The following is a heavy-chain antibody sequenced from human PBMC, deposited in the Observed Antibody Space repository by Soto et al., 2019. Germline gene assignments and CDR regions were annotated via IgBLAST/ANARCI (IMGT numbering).Heavy chain of an antibody. CDR3: ARDVRYYYESSGYYHGPRGYYYGMDV. J-gene: IGHJ6*02. V-gene: IGHV4-30-4*01. D-gene: IGHD3-22*01. CDR1: GDSISSADYY. Sequence: PSETLSLTCTVSGDSISSADYYWSWIRQPPGKGLEWIGFIYNDGTTYYNPSLKSRITMSVDTSKNHFSLNLRSVTASDTAVYYCARDVRYYYESSGYYHGPRGYYYGMDVWGQGTTVT. CDR2: IYNDGTT.